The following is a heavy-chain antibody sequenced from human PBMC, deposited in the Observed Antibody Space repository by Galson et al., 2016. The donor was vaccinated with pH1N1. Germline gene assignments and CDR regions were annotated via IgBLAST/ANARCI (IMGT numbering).Heavy chain of an antibody. J-gene: IGHJ2*01. V-gene: IGHV1-69*05. CDR1: GDIFINYP. Sequence: SVKVSCKASGDIFINYPISWVRQAPGQGLEWMGGIMPIFDKPTYAQKFQGGVTITTDKSTSTTYMVLSRLRSEDTAGYYCARGGGTYDQTYWYFNLWGRGTLVTVSS. CDR3: ARGGGTYDQTYWYFNL. CDR2: IMPIFDKP. D-gene: IGHD3-3*01.